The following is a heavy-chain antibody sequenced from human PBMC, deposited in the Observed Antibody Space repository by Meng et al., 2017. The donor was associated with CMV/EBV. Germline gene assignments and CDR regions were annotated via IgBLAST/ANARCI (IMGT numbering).Heavy chain of an antibody. Sequence: QVQVQEGGAGLFKPSETLSLTCAVYGGSFSGHYWSWIRQPPGKGLEWIGEINHSGSTNYNPSLKSRVTISVDTSKNQFSLKLSSVTAADTAVYYCARGSRRLPRFNWFDPWGQGTLVTVSS. J-gene: IGHJ5*02. CDR2: INHSGST. CDR3: ARGSRRLPRFNWFDP. V-gene: IGHV4-34*01. D-gene: IGHD3-3*01. CDR1: GGSFSGHY.